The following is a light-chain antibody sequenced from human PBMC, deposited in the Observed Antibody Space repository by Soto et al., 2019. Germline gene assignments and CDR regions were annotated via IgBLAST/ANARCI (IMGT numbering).Light chain of an antibody. J-gene: IGKJ1*01. CDR2: KAF. V-gene: IGKV1-5*03. CDR3: QQYYSYWT. CDR1: QSISSW. Sequence: DIQMTQYPSTLSASVGDRVIITFRASQSISSWLAWYQQKPVKAPKLLTSKAFNLESGVPSRFSGSGSGTEITLTVSSLQPDDFATYYCQQYYSYWTFGQGTKVEIK.